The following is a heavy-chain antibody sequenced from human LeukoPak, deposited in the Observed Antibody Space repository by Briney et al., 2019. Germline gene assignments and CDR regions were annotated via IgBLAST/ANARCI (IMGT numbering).Heavy chain of an antibody. Sequence: GGSLRLSCAASGFTFSSYGMHWVRQAPGKGLEWVAVIWYGGSNKYYADSVKGRFTISRDNSKNTLYLQMNSLRAEDTAVYYCARDGVDCSSTSCYLDAFDIWGQGTMVTVSS. J-gene: IGHJ3*02. CDR2: IWYGGSNK. V-gene: IGHV3-33*01. CDR3: ARDGVDCSSTSCYLDAFDI. D-gene: IGHD2-2*01. CDR1: GFTFSSYG.